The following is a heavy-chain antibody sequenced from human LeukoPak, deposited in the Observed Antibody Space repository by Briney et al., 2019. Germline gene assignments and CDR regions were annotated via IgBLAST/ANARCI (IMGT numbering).Heavy chain of an antibody. V-gene: IGHV3-23*01. CDR3: ARGGSGNFYY. J-gene: IGHJ4*02. CDR2: ITGSESST. Sequence: PGGSLRLSCAASGFTFGSYAMTWVRQAPGKGLEWVSVITGSESSTYYADSVRGRFTISRDNPKNTLYLQMTSLRAEDTAVYYCARGGSGNFYYWGQGTLVTVSS. CDR1: GFTFGSYA. D-gene: IGHD1-26*01.